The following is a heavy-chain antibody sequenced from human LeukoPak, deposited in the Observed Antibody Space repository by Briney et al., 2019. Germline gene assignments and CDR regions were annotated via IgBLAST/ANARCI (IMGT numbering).Heavy chain of an antibody. CDR1: GFTFSNHG. D-gene: IGHD6-6*01. CDR3: ARDMASRRLDY. J-gene: IGHJ4*02. V-gene: IGHV3-33*01. Sequence: GGSLRLSCAASGFTFSNHGMHWVRQAPGKGLEWVAVIWYDGSNKYYADSVKGRFTISRDNSKNTLYLQMDSLRAEDTALYYCARDMASRRLDYWGQGTLVTVSS. CDR2: IWYDGSNK.